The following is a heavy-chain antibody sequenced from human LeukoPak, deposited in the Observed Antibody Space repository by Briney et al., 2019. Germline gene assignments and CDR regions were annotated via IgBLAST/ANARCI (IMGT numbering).Heavy chain of an antibody. Sequence: SETLSLTCTVTSDSISRSYFYWGWVRQPPGKGLEWIGSIYLTGSTYYNSSLKSRLTISLDTTRDQFSLKLSSVTAADTAVYYCARLGDSGYYADFWGQGALVTVSS. CDR1: SDSISRSYFY. CDR3: ARLGDSGYYADF. CDR2: IYLTGST. V-gene: IGHV4-39*01. J-gene: IGHJ4*02. D-gene: IGHD3-22*01.